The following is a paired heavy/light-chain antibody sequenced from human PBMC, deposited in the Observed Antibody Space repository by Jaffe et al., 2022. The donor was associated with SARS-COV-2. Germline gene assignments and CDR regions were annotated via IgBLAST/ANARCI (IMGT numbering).Heavy chain of an antibody. V-gene: IGHV3-64*01. CDR3: ARELTRRDSYYYGVDV. CDR1: GFTFSSYA. Sequence: EVQLVASGGGLVQPGGSLRLSCAASGFTFSSYAMHWVRQTPGKELQYVSAIDGTGGSTYYASSVKGRFIISRDNSKNKLYLQLGSLRAEDMAVYYCARELTRRDSYYYGVDVWGQGTTVIVSS. J-gene: IGHJ6*02. D-gene: IGHD6-6*01. CDR2: IDGTGGST.
Light chain of an antibody. Sequence: EIVMTQSPLSLPVTPGEPASISCKSSQSLLHSNGYNHLDWYLQRPGQSPHLLISLGSNRAAGVPDRFRGSGSGTDFSLRISRVEAEDVGVYYCMQALQTPYTFGQGTKLEIK. CDR1: QSLLHSNGYNH. V-gene: IGKV2-28*01. CDR3: MQALQTPYT. CDR2: LGS. J-gene: IGKJ2*01.